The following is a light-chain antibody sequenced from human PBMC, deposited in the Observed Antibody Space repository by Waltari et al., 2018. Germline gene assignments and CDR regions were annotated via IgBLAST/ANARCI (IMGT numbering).Light chain of an antibody. V-gene: IGKV4-1*01. CDR2: WAS. CDR3: QQYYSTPPLT. J-gene: IGKJ4*01. CDR1: PSVLYSSNNKNY. Sequence: DIVMTQSPDSLAVSLGEGATINCKSSPSVLYSSNNKNYLAWYQQKPGQPPQLLIYWASTRESGVPARFSGSGSGTDFTLTISSLQAEDVAVYYCQQYYSTPPLTFGGGTKVEIK.